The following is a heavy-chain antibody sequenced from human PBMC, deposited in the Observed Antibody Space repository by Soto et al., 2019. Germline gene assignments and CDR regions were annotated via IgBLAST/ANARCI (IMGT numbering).Heavy chain of an antibody. CDR3: AKGKSENGVDWLDP. D-gene: IGHD2-8*01. J-gene: IGHJ5*02. CDR2: VRGNSYGA. Sequence: PGGSLRLFCASSGFMFENYAMIWVRQAPGKGLEWVATVRGNSYGAYYADSVRGRFIISRDNSKNTMSLQLNSLRDDDTAIYYCAKGKSENGVDWLDPWGPGTLVTVSS. V-gene: IGHV3-23*01. CDR1: GFMFENYA.